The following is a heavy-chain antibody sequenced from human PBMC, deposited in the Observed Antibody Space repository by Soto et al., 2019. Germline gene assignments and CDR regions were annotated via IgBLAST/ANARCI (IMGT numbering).Heavy chain of an antibody. J-gene: IGHJ4*02. CDR3: ARFAREENPKVGSWYYFDY. CDR1: GGSISSGGYF. D-gene: IGHD6-13*01. Sequence: SETLALTCTVSGGSISSGGYFWSWVRQHPGNGLEWIGNIYYSGRTYYNPSLKSRVTISVDTSKNQFSLKLSSVTAADTAVYYCARFAREENPKVGSWYYFDYWGQGTRVTVSS. CDR2: IYYSGRT. V-gene: IGHV4-31*03.